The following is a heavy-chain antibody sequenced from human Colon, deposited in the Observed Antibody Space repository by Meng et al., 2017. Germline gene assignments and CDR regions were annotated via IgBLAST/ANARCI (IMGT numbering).Heavy chain of an antibody. V-gene: IGHV4-4*02. CDR2: TSHSGST. D-gene: IGHD3-22*01. CDR1: VGSISRSDW. J-gene: IGHJ4*02. CDR3: ASSDYYRSDY. Sequence: VQLQESGPSLVKPSATLSLTCAFSVGSISRSDWWSWVRQPPGKGLEWIGETSHSGSTNYSPSLKSRVTISLDKSKNQLSLKLNSVTAADTAVYYCASSDYYRSDYWGQGTLVTVSS.